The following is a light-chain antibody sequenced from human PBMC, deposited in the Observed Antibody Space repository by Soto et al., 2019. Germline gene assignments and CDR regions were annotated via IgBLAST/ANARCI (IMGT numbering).Light chain of an antibody. CDR3: SSYAGSSKVV. Sequence: QSVLTQPPSASGSPGQSVTIFCTGTSSDVGGYNYVSWYQQHPGKAPKLMIYEVTKRPSGVPDRFSGSKSGNTASLTVSGLQAEDEADYYCSSYAGSSKVVFGGGTQLTVL. J-gene: IGLJ2*01. CDR2: EVT. CDR1: SSDVGGYNY. V-gene: IGLV2-8*01.